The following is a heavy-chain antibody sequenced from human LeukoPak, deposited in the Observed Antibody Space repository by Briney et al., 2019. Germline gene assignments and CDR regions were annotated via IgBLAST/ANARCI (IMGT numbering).Heavy chain of an antibody. V-gene: IGHV3-21*04. CDR1: GFTFSRNG. J-gene: IGHJ4*02. CDR3: AINGGGDSGYGNFDY. Sequence: TGGSLRLSCAASGFTFSRNGMAWVRQAPGKGLEWVSSISVSGTYIYYSDSVRGRFTISRDNAKNSLSLQMNSLRAEDTAFHYCAINGGGDSGYGNFDYWGQGTLVTVSS. CDR2: ISVSGTYI. D-gene: IGHD5-12*01.